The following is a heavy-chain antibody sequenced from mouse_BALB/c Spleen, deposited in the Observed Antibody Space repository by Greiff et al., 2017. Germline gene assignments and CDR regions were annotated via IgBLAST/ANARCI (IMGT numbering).Heavy chain of an antibody. J-gene: IGHJ2*01. CDR1: GYSITSGYY. Sequence: DVKLQESGPGLVKPSQSLSLTCSVTGYSITSGYYWNWIRQFPGNKLEWMGYISYDGSNNYNPSLKNRISITRDTSKNQFFLKLNSVTTEDTATYYCARRGSYGNLGYWGQGTTLTVSS. V-gene: IGHV3-6*02. CDR2: ISYDGSN. D-gene: IGHD2-1*01. CDR3: ARRGSYGNLGY.